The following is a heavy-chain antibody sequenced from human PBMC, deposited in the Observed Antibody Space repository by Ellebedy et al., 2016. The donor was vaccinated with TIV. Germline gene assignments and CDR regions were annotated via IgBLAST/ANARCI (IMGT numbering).Heavy chain of an antibody. V-gene: IGHV5-51*01. CDR2: IYPDDSDT. D-gene: IGHD2-21*01. CDR1: GYSFTTYW. Sequence: GGSLRLSCKASGYSFTTYWIAWVRQMPGKGLEWMGIIYPDDSDTRYSPSFQGQVTISADKSINTAYLQWISLKASDTAMYYCARPTSIANPTPYYFDYWGQGTPVTVSS. J-gene: IGHJ4*02. CDR3: ARPTSIANPTPYYFDY.